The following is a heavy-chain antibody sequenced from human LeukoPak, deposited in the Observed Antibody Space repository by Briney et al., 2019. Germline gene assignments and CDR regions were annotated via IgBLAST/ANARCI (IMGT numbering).Heavy chain of an antibody. CDR3: AGDGSESTGYYYAL. J-gene: IGHJ4*02. Sequence: GGSLRLSCAASGFTFSSYGVSWVRQAPGKGLEWVSSISSSSSYIYYADSVKGRFTISRDNAKNSLYLQMNSLRAEDTAVYYCAGDGSESTGYYYALWGQGTLVTVSS. CDR2: ISSSSSYI. D-gene: IGHD3-22*01. CDR1: GFTFSSYG. V-gene: IGHV3-21*01.